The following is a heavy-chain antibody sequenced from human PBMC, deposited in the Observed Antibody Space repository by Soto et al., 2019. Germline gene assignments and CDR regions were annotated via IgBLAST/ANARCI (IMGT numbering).Heavy chain of an antibody. CDR1: GGSFSAYY. CDR2: INHSGTT. J-gene: IGHJ4*02. V-gene: IGHV4-34*01. D-gene: IGHD3-10*01. Sequence: SETLSLTCAVYGGSFSAYYWSWIRQPPGRGLEWIGEINHSGTTNYNPSLKSRVTISVDTSKNQFSLKLSSVTAADTAVYYCARNYGPIDYWGQGTLVTVSS. CDR3: ARNYGPIDY.